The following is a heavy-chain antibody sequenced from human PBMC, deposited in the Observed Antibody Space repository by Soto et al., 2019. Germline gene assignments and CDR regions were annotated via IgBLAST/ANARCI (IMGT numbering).Heavy chain of an antibody. Sequence: EVQLVESGGGLLQPGGSLRLSCAASGFTVSSTYMSWVRQAPGKGLEWVSIIFSSGESFYADSVKGRFTISRDSSDNTVYLQMNSLKAEDTAVYYCARGGIGMVRTFDHGGQGTLVTVSS. V-gene: IGHV3-53*01. CDR3: ARGGIGMVRTFDH. CDR1: GFTVSSTY. CDR2: IFSSGES. J-gene: IGHJ4*02. D-gene: IGHD3-10*01.